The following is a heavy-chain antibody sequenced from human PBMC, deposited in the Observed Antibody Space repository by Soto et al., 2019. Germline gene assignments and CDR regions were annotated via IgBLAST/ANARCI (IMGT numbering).Heavy chain of an antibody. J-gene: IGHJ3*02. CDR3: ARSAPNDFWSGSAHDAFDI. V-gene: IGHV3-13*01. D-gene: IGHD3-3*01. CDR1: GFTFSSYD. CDR2: IGTAGDT. Sequence: XGSLRLSCAASGFTFSSYDMHWVRQATGKGLEWVSAIGTAGDTYYPGSVKGRFTISRENAKNSLYLQMNSLRAGDTAVYYCARSAPNDFWSGSAHDAFDIWGQGTMVTVSS.